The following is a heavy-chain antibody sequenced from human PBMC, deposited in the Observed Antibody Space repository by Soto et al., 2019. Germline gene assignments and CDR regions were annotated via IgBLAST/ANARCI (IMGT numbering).Heavy chain of an antibody. J-gene: IGHJ4*02. D-gene: IGHD2-2*01. CDR3: TTNIVVVPAAIAGY. V-gene: IGHV3-15*01. Sequence: PVGSLRLSCAASGFTFSNAWMSWVRQAPGKGLEWVGRIKSKTDGGTTDYAAPVKGRFTISRDDSKNTLYLQMNSLKTEDTAVYYCTTNIVVVPAAIAGYWGQGTLVTVSS. CDR1: GFTFSNAW. CDR2: IKSKTDGGTT.